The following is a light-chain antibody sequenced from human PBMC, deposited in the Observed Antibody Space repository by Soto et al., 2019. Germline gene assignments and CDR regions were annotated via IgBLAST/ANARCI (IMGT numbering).Light chain of an antibody. J-gene: IGKJ3*01. Sequence: DIVMTQSPDSLAVSLGERATINCKSGQSVLYSSNNKNYLAWYQQKPGQPPRLLIYWASARESGVPDRFSASGSGTDFTLTISSLQAEDVAVYYCQQYYSTPPTFGPGTKVDIK. CDR2: WAS. CDR3: QQYYSTPPT. CDR1: QSVLYSSNNKNY. V-gene: IGKV4-1*01.